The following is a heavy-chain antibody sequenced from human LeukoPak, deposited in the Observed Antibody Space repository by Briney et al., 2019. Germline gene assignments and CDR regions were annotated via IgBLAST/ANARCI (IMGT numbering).Heavy chain of an antibody. V-gene: IGHV3-21*06. CDR1: RFTITSYS. Sequence: GGSLRLSCAASRFTITSYSMNWVRQAPGKGLEWVSSISSSGNYIYYADSLRGRFIISRDTAKNSLFLQLNSLRAEDTAVYYCARDGSGWYRYFDYWGQGTLVTVSS. CDR2: ISSSGNYI. CDR3: ARDGSGWYRYFDY. J-gene: IGHJ4*02. D-gene: IGHD6-19*01.